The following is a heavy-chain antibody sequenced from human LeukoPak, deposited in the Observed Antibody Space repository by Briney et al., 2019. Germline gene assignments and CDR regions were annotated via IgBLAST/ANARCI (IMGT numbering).Heavy chain of an antibody. V-gene: IGHV3-7*01. CDR2: IKQDGSEK. D-gene: IGHD3-10*01. J-gene: IGHJ4*02. CDR1: GFTFSSYW. Sequence: GGSLRLSCAASGFTFSSYWMSWVRQAPGKGLEWVANIKQDGSEKYYVDSVKGRFTISRDNAKNSLYLQMNSLRAEDTAVYCCARAVLLWHGSLDYWGQGTLVTVSS. CDR3: ARAVLLWHGSLDY.